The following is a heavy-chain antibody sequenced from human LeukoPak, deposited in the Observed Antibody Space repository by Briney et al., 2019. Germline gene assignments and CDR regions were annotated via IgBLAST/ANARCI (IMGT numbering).Heavy chain of an antibody. CDR3: AKVMGFYFYYMHV. CDR2: FDPEGAQA. Sequence: ASVKVSCKVSGYPLTEVSIHWVRQVPGKGLEWMGGFDPEGAQAIYAPKFQGRVTMTEDTSTDTAYMGLSSLTSEDTAVYYCAKVMGFYFYYMHVWGTGTMVTVSS. J-gene: IGHJ6*03. V-gene: IGHV1-24*01. CDR1: GYPLTEVS.